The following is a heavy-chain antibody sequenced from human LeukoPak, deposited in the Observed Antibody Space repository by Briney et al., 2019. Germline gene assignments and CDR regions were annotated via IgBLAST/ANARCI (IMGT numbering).Heavy chain of an antibody. V-gene: IGHV1-2*02. CDR1: GYTFTGHY. D-gene: IGHD5-18*01. CDR3: ARTAMVPYYYYYYMDV. J-gene: IGHJ6*03. Sequence: GASVKVSCKASGYTFTGHYMHWVRQAPGQGLEWMGWINPSSGGTNYAQKFQGRVTMTRDTSISTAYMELSRLRSDDTAVYYCARTAMVPYYYYYYMDVWGKGTTVTVSS. CDR2: INPSSGGT.